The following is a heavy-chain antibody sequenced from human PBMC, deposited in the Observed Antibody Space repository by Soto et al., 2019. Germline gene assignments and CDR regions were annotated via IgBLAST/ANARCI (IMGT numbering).Heavy chain of an antibody. V-gene: IGHV1-24*01. CDR2: FDPEDGET. Sequence: ASVKVSCKVSGYTLTELSMHWVRQAPGKGLEWMGGFDPEDGETIYAQKFQGRVTMTEDTSTDTAYMELSSLRSEDTAVYYCATDSSYCTNGVCYGYYFDYWGQGTLVTVSS. CDR1: GYTLTELS. CDR3: ATDSSYCTNGVCYGYYFDY. D-gene: IGHD2-8*01. J-gene: IGHJ4*02.